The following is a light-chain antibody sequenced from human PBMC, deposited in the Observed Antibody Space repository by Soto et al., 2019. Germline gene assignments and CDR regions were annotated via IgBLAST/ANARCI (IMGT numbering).Light chain of an antibody. Sequence: EIVMTQSPLSLPVTPGEPASISCRSSQSLLQSNGYNYLDWFLEKPGQSPQLLIYLASQRASGVPDRFSGSGSGTDFTLKISRVEAEDVGVYYCMQSLQSHTFGQGTKLEIK. J-gene: IGKJ2*01. CDR2: LAS. V-gene: IGKV2-28*01. CDR3: MQSLQSHT. CDR1: QSLLQSNGYNY.